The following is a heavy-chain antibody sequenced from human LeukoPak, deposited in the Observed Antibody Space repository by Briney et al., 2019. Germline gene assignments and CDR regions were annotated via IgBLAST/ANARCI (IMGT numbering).Heavy chain of an antibody. V-gene: IGHV4-59*01. CDR1: GGSTSSYY. CDR2: IYYSGST. Sequence: PSETLSLTCTVSGGSTSSYYWSWIRQPPGKGLEWIGYIYYSGSTNYNPSLKSRVTISVDTSKNQFSLKLSSVTAADTAVYYCARDRQGSSSVYYYYGMDVWGQGTTVTVSS. CDR3: ARDRQGSSSVYYYYGMDV. D-gene: IGHD6-6*01. J-gene: IGHJ6*02.